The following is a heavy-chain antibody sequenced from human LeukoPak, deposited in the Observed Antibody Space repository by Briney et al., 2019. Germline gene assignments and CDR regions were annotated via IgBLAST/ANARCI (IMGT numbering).Heavy chain of an antibody. D-gene: IGHD5-24*01. J-gene: IGHJ4*02. CDR2: INHSGST. CDR1: GGSFSGYY. V-gene: IGHV4-34*01. CDR3: ARGPVEMATTRLHYFDY. Sequence: SETLSLTCAVYGGSFSGYYWSWIRQPPGKGLEWIGEINHSGSTNYNPSLKSRVTISVDTSKNQFSLKLSSVTAADTAVYYCARGPVEMATTRLHYFDYWGQGTLVTVSS.